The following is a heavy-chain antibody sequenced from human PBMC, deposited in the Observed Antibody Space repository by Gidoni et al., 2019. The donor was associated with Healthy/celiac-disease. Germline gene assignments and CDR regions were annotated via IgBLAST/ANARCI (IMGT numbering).Heavy chain of an antibody. CDR1: GFPFISNA. J-gene: IGHJ4*02. V-gene: IGHV3-30-3*01. CDR3: ARDYYDSSGYYRH. CDR2: IACNGSNK. D-gene: IGHD3-22*01. Sequence: QLQLVESGGGVVQLGRSMRLPCAASGFPFISNALPWVRQAPGQGLDWMTIIACNGSNKYYADSVMTRFTISRDNSKNTLYLQMNGLRAEDTAVYYCARDYYDSSGYYRHWGQGTLVTVSS.